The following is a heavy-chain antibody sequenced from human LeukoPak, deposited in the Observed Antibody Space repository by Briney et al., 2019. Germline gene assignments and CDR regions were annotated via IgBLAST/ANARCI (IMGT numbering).Heavy chain of an antibody. CDR2: IYTSGST. Sequence: SETLSLTCTVSGGSISSYYWSWIRQPPGKGLEWIGYIYTSGSTNYNPSLKSRVTISVDTSKNQFSLKLSSVTAADTAVYYCARHRGGLFGYCSSTNCYNWFDPWGQGTLVTVSS. CDR1: GGSISSYY. CDR3: ARHRGGLFGYCSSTNCYNWFDP. D-gene: IGHD2-2*01. V-gene: IGHV4-4*09. J-gene: IGHJ5*02.